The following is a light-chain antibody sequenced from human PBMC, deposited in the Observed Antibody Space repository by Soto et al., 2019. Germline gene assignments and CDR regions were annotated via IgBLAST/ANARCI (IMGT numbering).Light chain of an antibody. CDR2: AAS. CDR1: QSISTY. V-gene: IGKV1-39*01. Sequence: DIQMTQSPSSLSASVGDRVTITCRASQSISTYLNWYQQKPGKAPKLLIYAASSLQSGVPSRFNGSGSGKHFTLTISSLQPEDFAIYSCQQSYSTPFTFGPGTKVDIK. CDR3: QQSYSTPFT. J-gene: IGKJ3*01.